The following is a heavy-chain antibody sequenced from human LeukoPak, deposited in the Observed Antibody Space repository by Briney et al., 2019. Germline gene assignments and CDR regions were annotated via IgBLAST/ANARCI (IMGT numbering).Heavy chain of an antibody. V-gene: IGHV3-21*04. D-gene: IGHD6-13*01. Sequence: PGGSLRLSCAASGFTFSSYSMNWVRQAPGKGLEWVSSISSSSSYIYYADSVKGRFTISRDNSKNTLYLQMNSLRAEDTAVYYCAKDRWGAAAGTHFQHWGQGTLVTVSS. CDR3: AKDRWGAAAGTHFQH. CDR1: GFTFSSYS. CDR2: ISSSSSYI. J-gene: IGHJ1*01.